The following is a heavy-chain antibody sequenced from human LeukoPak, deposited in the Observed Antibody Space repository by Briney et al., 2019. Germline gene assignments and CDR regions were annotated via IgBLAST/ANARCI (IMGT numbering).Heavy chain of an antibody. Sequence: GGSLRLSCAASGXTFSSYWMSWFRQAPGKGLEWVGNIKQDGSEKYYVDSVKGRFTISRDNAKSSLSLQMNSLRVEDTAVYYCARVKSDTATNDYWGQGTLVTVSS. D-gene: IGHD5-18*01. CDR1: GXTFSSYW. J-gene: IGHJ4*02. V-gene: IGHV3-7*05. CDR3: ARVKSDTATNDY. CDR2: IKQDGSEK.